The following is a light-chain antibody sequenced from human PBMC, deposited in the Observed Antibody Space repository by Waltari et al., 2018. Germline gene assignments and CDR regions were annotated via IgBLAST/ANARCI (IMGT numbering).Light chain of an antibody. CDR3: ASWDDSLSGWV. CDR2: KNN. Sequence: QSVLTQPPSASGTPGQRVTIPCSASSSNIGRDTVYWFQQLPGPAPKLLIYKNNQRPSGVPDRFSGSKSGTSASLAISGLRSEDEADYYCASWDDSLSGWVFGGGTKLTLL. J-gene: IGLJ3*02. CDR1: SSNIGRDT. V-gene: IGLV1-47*01.